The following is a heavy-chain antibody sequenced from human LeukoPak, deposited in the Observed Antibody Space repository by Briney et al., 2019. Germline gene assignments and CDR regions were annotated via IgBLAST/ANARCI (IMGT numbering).Heavy chain of an antibody. J-gene: IGHJ4*02. CDR1: GGTFSSYA. Sequence: ASVKVSCKASGGTFSSYAISWVRQAPGQGLEWMGGIIPIFGTANYAQKFQGRVTITADESTSTAYMELGSLRSEDTAVYYCASSCSSTSCYGVREDYWGQGTLVTVSS. D-gene: IGHD2-2*01. CDR2: IIPIFGTA. CDR3: ASSCSSTSCYGVREDY. V-gene: IGHV1-69*13.